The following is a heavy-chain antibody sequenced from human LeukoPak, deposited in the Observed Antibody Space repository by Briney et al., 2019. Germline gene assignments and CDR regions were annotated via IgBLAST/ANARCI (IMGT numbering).Heavy chain of an antibody. CDR1: GFTFSDYY. V-gene: IGHV3-11*05. D-gene: IGHD6-13*01. J-gene: IGHJ4*02. Sequence: PGGSLRLSCAASGFTFSDYYMSWIRQAPGKGMECVSYISSSSSYTNYADSVKGRFTISRDNAKNSLYLQMNSLRAEDTAVYYCARGGPSSWYVFDYWGQGTLVTVSS. CDR2: ISSSSSYT. CDR3: ARGGPSSWYVFDY.